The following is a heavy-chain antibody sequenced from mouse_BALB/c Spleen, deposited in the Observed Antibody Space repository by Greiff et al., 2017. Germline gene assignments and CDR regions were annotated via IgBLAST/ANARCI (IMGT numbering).Heavy chain of an antibody. V-gene: IGHV1-9*01. D-gene: IGHD3-2*01. CDR1: GYTFSSYW. CDR3: ARGTARAPYYFDY. Sequence: VQLQESGAELMKPGASVKISCKATGYTFSSYWIEWVKQRPGHGLEWIGEILPGSGSTNYNEKFKGKATFTADTSSNTAYMQLSSLTSEDSAVYYCARGTARAPYYFDYWGQGTTLTVSS. CDR2: ILPGSGST. J-gene: IGHJ2*01.